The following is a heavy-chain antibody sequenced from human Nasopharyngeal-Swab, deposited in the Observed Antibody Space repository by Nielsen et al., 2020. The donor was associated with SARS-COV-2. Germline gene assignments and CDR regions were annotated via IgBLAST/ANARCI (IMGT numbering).Heavy chain of an antibody. Sequence: ASVKVSCKASGYTFTSYDINWVRQATGQGLEWMGWMNPNSGNTGYAQKFQGRVTMTRNTSISTAYMELSSLRSEDTAVYYCAGVYCTNGVCSPPEYYYYYYMDVWGKGTTVTVSS. CDR2: MNPNSGNT. CDR1: GYTFTSYD. D-gene: IGHD2-8*01. CDR3: AGVYCTNGVCSPPEYYYYYYMDV. V-gene: IGHV1-8*01. J-gene: IGHJ6*03.